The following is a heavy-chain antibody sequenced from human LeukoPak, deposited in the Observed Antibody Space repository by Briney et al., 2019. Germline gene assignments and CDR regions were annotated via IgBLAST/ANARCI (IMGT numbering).Heavy chain of an antibody. CDR2: IIPIFGTA. V-gene: IGHV1-69*05. J-gene: IGHJ4*02. D-gene: IGHD3-22*01. CDR1: GYTFTAYY. CDR3: AFRIVVVTTAGHFDY. Sequence: SVKVSCKAFGYTFTAYYMHWVRQAPGQGLEWMGRIIPIFGTANYAQKFQGRVTITTDESTSTAYMELSSLRSEDTAVYYCAFRIVVVTTAGHFDYWGQGTLVTVSS.